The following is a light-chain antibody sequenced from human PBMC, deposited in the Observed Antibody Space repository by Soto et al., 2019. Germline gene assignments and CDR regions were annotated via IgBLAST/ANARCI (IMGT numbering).Light chain of an antibody. CDR2: GAS. Sequence: EIVLTQSPGTLSLSPGERATLSCRASKSVSSSYLAWYQQKPGQAPRLLIYGASSRATGIPDRFSGSGSGTDFTLTISRLEPEDFAVYYCQQYGSSWTFSQGTKVDIK. J-gene: IGKJ1*01. CDR3: QQYGSSWT. V-gene: IGKV3-20*01. CDR1: KSVSSSY.